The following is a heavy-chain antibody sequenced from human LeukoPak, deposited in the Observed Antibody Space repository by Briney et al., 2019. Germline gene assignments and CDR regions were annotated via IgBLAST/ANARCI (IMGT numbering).Heavy chain of an antibody. CDR3: ARGSRNNWRFDY. D-gene: IGHD1-1*01. V-gene: IGHV4-61*01. Sequence: PSETLSLTCTVSGGSVRSDSNYWSWIRQTPGKGLEWIGYIGYSGTTDYNPSLKSRVSMSLGTSKNEISLKLDSVTAADTAVYFCARGSRNNWRFDYWGQGTLVTVSS. CDR1: GGSVRSDSNY. CDR2: IGYSGTT. J-gene: IGHJ4*02.